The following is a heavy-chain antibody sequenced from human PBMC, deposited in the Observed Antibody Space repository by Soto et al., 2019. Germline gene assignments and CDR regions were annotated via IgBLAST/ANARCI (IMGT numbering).Heavy chain of an antibody. J-gene: IGHJ6*02. Sequence: QVQLVESGGGVVQPGRSLRLSCAASGFTFSSYGMHWVRQAPGKGLEWVAVISYDGSNKYYADSVKGRFTISRDNSKNTXXLQMNSLRAEDTAVYYCAKDVLRFLEWLALYGMDVWGQGTTVTVSS. CDR3: AKDVLRFLEWLALYGMDV. CDR2: ISYDGSNK. D-gene: IGHD3-3*01. V-gene: IGHV3-30*18. CDR1: GFTFSSYG.